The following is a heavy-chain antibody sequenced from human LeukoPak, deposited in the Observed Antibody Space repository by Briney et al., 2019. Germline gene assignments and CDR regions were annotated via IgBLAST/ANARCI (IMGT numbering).Heavy chain of an antibody. J-gene: IGHJ4*02. D-gene: IGHD3-9*01. Sequence: SETLSLTCAVSGGSISSSNWWSWVRQPPGKGLEWIGEIYHSGSTNYNPSLKSRVTISVDTSKNQFSLKLSSVTAADTAVYYCASVGMTGYLHYWGQGTLVTVSS. CDR3: ASVGMTGYLHY. V-gene: IGHV4-4*02. CDR2: IYHSGST. CDR1: GGSISSSNW.